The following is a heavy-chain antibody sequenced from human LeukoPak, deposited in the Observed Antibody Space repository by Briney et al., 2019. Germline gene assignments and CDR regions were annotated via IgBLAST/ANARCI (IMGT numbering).Heavy chain of an antibody. D-gene: IGHD3-9*01. J-gene: IGHJ6*03. V-gene: IGHV1-69*13. CDR2: IIPIFGTA. CDR3: ARAARGYYDILTGPRYDYYMDV. CDR1: GGTFSSYA. Sequence: SVKVSCKASGGTFSSYAISWVRQAPGQGLEWMGGIIPIFGTANYAQKFQGRVTITADESTSTAYMELSSLRSEDTAVYYCARAARGYYDILTGPRYDYYMDVWGKGTTVTISS.